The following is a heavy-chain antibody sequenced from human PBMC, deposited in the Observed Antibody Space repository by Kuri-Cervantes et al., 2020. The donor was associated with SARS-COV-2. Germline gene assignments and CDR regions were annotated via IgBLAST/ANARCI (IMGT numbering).Heavy chain of an antibody. D-gene: IGHD1-7*01. CDR2: ISYDGSNK. CDR1: GFTFSSYA. Sequence: GGSLRLSCAASGFTFSSYAMHWVRQAPGKGLEWVAVISYDGSNKYYADSVKGRFTISRDNSKSTLYLQMNSLRAEDTAVYYCARDPKLGLPPAWGQGTLVTVSS. CDR3: ARDPKLGLPPA. V-gene: IGHV3-30-3*01. J-gene: IGHJ5*02.